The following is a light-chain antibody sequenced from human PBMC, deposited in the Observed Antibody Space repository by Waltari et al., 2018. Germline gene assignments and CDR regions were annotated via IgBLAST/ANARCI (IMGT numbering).Light chain of an antibody. CDR1: QSVSNS. CDR2: SAS. Sequence: EIVMTQSPATLSVSPGERATLFCRASQSVSNSVAWYQQKPGQAPRLLIYSASTGATGIPPRFSGSGSGTEFTLTISSLQSEDSAVYFCQQYDTWAGHTFGQGTKLEI. V-gene: IGKV3-15*01. CDR3: QQYDTWAGHT. J-gene: IGKJ2*01.